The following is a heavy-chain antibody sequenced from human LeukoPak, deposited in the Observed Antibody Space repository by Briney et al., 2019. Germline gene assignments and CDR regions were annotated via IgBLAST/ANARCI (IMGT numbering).Heavy chain of an antibody. D-gene: IGHD6-19*01. CDR2: ISYDGSNK. CDR1: GFTFSSYG. Sequence: GGSLRLSCAASGFTFSSYGMHWVRQAPGEGLEWVAVISYDGSNKYYADSVKGRFTISRDNSKNTLYLQMNSLRAEDTAVYYCAKDQWLAHFDYWGQGTLVTVSS. V-gene: IGHV3-30*18. CDR3: AKDQWLAHFDY. J-gene: IGHJ4*02.